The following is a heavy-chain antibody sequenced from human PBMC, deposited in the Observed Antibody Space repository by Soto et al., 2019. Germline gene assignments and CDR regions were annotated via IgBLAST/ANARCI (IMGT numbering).Heavy chain of an antibody. Sequence: GGSLRLSCVASGFTFSAYYMTWIRQAPGKGLEWVSYIGSSCSPIYHADSVKGRFTISRDNAKNSLFLQMNSLRAEDTAVYYCARESSSTSANWFDPWGQGTLVTVSS. CDR2: IGSSCSPI. CDR1: GFTFSAYY. D-gene: IGHD2-2*01. J-gene: IGHJ5*02. CDR3: ARESSSTSANWFDP. V-gene: IGHV3-11*01.